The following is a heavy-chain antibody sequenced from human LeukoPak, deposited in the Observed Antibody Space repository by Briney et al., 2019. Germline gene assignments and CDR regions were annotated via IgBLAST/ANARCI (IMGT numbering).Heavy chain of an antibody. J-gene: IGHJ4*02. Sequence: ASVKVSCKASGYTFTSYYMHWVRQAPGQGLEWMGIINSSGGSTSYAQKFQGRVTMTRDTSTSTVYMELSSLRSEDTAVYYCARDSSGSETNPRHYFDYWGQGTLVTVSS. D-gene: IGHD6-19*01. V-gene: IGHV1-46*01. CDR2: INSSGGST. CDR1: GYTFTSYY. CDR3: ARDSSGSETNPRHYFDY.